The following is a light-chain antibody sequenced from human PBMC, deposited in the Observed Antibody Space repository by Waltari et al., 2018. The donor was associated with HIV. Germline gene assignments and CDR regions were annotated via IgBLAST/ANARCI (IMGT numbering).Light chain of an antibody. CDR3: QHYNTSSPWT. Sequence: DIQMTQSPSTLSTSVGDRITITCRASQSIDTWLAWYQQKPGKAPKLLVYNTSSIQSGGPSRFSGSGSRTEFTLTISSLQPDDFATYYCQHYNTSSPWTVGQGTRVDI. J-gene: IGKJ1*01. CDR1: QSIDTW. CDR2: NTS. V-gene: IGKV1-5*03.